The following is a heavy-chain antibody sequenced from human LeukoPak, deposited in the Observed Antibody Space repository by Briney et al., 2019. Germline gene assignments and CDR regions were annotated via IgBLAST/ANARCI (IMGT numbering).Heavy chain of an antibody. D-gene: IGHD2-2*02. Sequence: SETLSLTCAVYGGSFSGYYWSWIRQPPGKGLEWIGEINHSGSTNYNPSLKSRVTISVDTSKNQFSLKLSSVTAADTAVYYCARARYCSSTSCYTFGYWGQGTLVTVSS. V-gene: IGHV4-34*01. CDR3: ARARYCSSTSCYTFGY. CDR2: INHSGST. CDR1: GGSFSGYY. J-gene: IGHJ4*02.